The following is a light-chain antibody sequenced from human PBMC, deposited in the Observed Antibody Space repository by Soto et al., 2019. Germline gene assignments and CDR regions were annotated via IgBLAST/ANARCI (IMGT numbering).Light chain of an antibody. V-gene: IGLV1-40*01. CDR2: GNS. Sequence: QSVLTQPPSVSGAPGQRVIISSTGSSSNIGAGYDVHWYQQLPGTAPKLLIYGNSNRPSGVPDRFSGSKSGTSASLAITGLQAEDEADYYCQSYDSSLRGSVFGGGTKLTVL. CDR1: SSNIGAGYD. J-gene: IGLJ2*01. CDR3: QSYDSSLRGSV.